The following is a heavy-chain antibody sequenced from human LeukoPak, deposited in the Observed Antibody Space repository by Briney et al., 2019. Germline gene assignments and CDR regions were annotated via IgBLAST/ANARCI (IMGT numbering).Heavy chain of an antibody. V-gene: IGHV1-69*01. CDR2: IIPIFGTA. Sequence: RGSSVKVSCKASGGTFSSYAISWVRQAPGQGLEWMGGIIPIFGTANYAQKFQGRVTITADESTSTAYMELSSLRSEDTAVYYCAREYPPLNSGSSPLPGSYYFDYWGQGTLVTVSS. CDR3: AREYPPLNSGSSPLPGSYYFDY. CDR1: GGTFSSYA. D-gene: IGHD1-26*01. J-gene: IGHJ4*02.